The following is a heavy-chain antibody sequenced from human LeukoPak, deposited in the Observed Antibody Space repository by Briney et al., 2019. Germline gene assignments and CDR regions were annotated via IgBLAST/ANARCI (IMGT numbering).Heavy chain of an antibody. D-gene: IGHD6-6*01. CDR2: INPNSGGT. CDR3: ARDYDSSSSCDS. V-gene: IGHV1-2*06. Sequence: ASVKVSCKASGYTFTGHYMHWVRQAPGRGLEWMGRINPNSGGTNYAQKFQGRVTMTRDTSTTTAYVELSRLRSDDTAVYYCARDYDSSSSCDSWGQGTLVTVSS. CDR1: GYTFTGHY. J-gene: IGHJ4*02.